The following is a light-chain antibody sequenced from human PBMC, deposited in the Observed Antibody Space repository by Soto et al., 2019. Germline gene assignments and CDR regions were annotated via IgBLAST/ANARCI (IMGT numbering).Light chain of an antibody. J-gene: IGKJ5*01. V-gene: IGKV3-15*01. CDR1: QSVSSN. CDR2: GAS. Sequence: EIVMTQSPATLSVSPGERATLSCRASQSVSSNLAWYQQKPGQAPRLLIYGASTRATGIPARFSGSGSGTEFILTINSLQSEDFAVYYCHQSSDWPITFGQGTRLEIK. CDR3: HQSSDWPIT.